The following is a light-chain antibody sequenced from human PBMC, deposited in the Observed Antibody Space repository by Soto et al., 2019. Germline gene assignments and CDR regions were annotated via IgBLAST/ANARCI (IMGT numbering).Light chain of an antibody. Sequence: DIQLTQSPIFLSASVGDRVTISCRASQASFNYLAWYKQKPGQAPNLLIFVASTLQSGVPSRFSGSGSGTEFTLPISVLQPEDFATDYCQQLSSHARTFGKGTKLEIQ. CDR1: QASFNY. J-gene: IGKJ2*01. CDR2: VAS. CDR3: QQLSSHART. V-gene: IGKV1-9*01.